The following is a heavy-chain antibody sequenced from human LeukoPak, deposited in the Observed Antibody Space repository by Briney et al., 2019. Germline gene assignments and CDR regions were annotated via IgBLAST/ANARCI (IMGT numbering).Heavy chain of an antibody. D-gene: IGHD3-22*01. CDR1: GGTFSSYA. V-gene: IGHV1-69*05. CDR3: AREGGTDSSGYYFDY. CDR2: IIPIFGTA. J-gene: IGHJ4*02. Sequence: SVKVSCKASGGTFSSYAISWVRKAPGQGLERMEGIIPIFGTANYAQKFQGRVTITTDESTSTAYMELSSLRSEDTAVYYCAREGGTDSSGYYFDYWGQGTLVTVSS.